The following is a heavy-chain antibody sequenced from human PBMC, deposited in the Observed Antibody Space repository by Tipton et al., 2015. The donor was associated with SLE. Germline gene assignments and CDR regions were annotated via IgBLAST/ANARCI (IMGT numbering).Heavy chain of an antibody. CDR1: GGSISSYY. Sequence: LRLSCTVSGGSISSYYWSWIRQPPGKGLEWIGSVYYSGNTHYNPSLKSRVTISVDTSKNQFSLKLSSVTAADTAVYYCAGVGITGTTWDWYFDLWGRGTLVTVSS. J-gene: IGHJ2*01. D-gene: IGHD1-7*01. CDR3: AGVGITGTTWDWYFDL. V-gene: IGHV4-59*01. CDR2: VYYSGNT.